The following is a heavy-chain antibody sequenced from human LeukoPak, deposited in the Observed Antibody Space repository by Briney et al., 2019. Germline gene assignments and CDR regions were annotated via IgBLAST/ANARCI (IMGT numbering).Heavy chain of an antibody. V-gene: IGHV4-59*08. Sequence: PSETLSLTCTVSGGSISSYYWSWIRQPPGKGLEWIGYIYYSGSTNYNPSLKSRVTISVDTSKNQFSLKLSSVTAADTAVYYCARHMGLGYNYGYPYFDYWGQGTLVTVSS. CDR1: GGSISSYY. CDR2: IYYSGST. CDR3: ARHMGLGYNYGYPYFDY. J-gene: IGHJ4*02. D-gene: IGHD5-18*01.